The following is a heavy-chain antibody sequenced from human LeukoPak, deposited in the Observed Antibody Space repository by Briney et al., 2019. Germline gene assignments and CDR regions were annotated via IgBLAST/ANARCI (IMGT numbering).Heavy chain of an antibody. D-gene: IGHD1-14*01. Sequence: PGGSLRLSCAASGFTFSSYGMHWVRQAPGKGLEWVAFIRYDGSNKYYADFVKGRFTISRDNSKNTLYLQMNSLRAEDTAVYYCAKSHRYEDYYYYYMDVWGKGTTVTISS. V-gene: IGHV3-30*02. J-gene: IGHJ6*03. CDR2: IRYDGSNK. CDR3: AKSHRYEDYYYYYMDV. CDR1: GFTFSSYG.